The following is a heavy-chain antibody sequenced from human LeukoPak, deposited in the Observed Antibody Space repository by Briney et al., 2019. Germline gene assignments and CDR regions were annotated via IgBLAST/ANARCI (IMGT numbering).Heavy chain of an antibody. CDR1: GYSFTSHW. V-gene: IGHV5-51*01. CDR3: ARTVVAATSSFDN. CDR2: IYPGDSDT. D-gene: IGHD2-15*01. J-gene: IGHJ4*02. Sequence: AGASLQISCKGSGYSFTSHWIGWVRRLPGKGLEGMGIIYPGDSDTRYSPSFEGQVTISADRSISTAYLQWSSLKASDTAIYYCARTVVAATSSFDNWGQGTLVTVSS.